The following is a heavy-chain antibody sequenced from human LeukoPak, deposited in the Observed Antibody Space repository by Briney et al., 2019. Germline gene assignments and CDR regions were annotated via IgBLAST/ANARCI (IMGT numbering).Heavy chain of an antibody. CDR2: IYPGDSET. Sequence: GESLKISCKGSGYRFTNYWIGWVRQMPGKGLEWMGIIYPGDSETRYSPSFQGQVTISADKSISTAYLQWSSLKASDTAMYHCARFYSGYAGGGWFDPWGQGTLVTVSP. CDR1: GYRFTNYW. J-gene: IGHJ5*02. CDR3: ARFYSGYAGGGWFDP. D-gene: IGHD5-12*01. V-gene: IGHV5-51*01.